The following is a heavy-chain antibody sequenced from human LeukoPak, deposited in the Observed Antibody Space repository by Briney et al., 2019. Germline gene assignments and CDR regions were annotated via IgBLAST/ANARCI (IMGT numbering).Heavy chain of an antibody. Sequence: GGSLRLSCAASGFIFSDAWMSWVRQAPGKGLEWVRRIKTKTDGGTTDYAAPVKGRFTISRDDSKNTLYLQMNSLKTEDTAVYYCSTGLSYWGQGTLVTVSS. D-gene: IGHD3-16*01. V-gene: IGHV3-15*01. J-gene: IGHJ4*02. CDR1: GFIFSDAW. CDR3: STGLSY. CDR2: IKTKTDGGTT.